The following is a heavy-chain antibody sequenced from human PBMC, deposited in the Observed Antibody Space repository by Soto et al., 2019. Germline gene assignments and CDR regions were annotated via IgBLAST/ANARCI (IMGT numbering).Heavy chain of an antibody. CDR3: ARALRYSSGWYEGSQGGVYYYYGMDV. V-gene: IGHV1-8*01. D-gene: IGHD6-19*01. CDR2: MNPNSGNT. Sequence: GASVKVSCKAFGYTFTSYDINWVRQATGQGLEWMGWMNPNSGNTGYAQKFQGRVTMTRNTSISTAYMELSSLRSEDTAVYYCARALRYSSGWYEGSQGGVYYYYGMDVWGQGTTVTVSS. J-gene: IGHJ6*02. CDR1: GYTFTSYD.